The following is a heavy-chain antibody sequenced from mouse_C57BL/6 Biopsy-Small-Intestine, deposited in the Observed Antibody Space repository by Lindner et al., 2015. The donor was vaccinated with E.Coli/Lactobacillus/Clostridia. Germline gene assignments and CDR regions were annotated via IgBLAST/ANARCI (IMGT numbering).Heavy chain of an antibody. CDR3: ATYGNFDY. CDR2: INPGSGGT. J-gene: IGHJ2*01. D-gene: IGHD2-1*01. V-gene: IGHV1-54*01. Sequence: VQLQESGAELVRPGTSVKVSCKASGYAFTNYLIEWVKQRPGQGLEWIGVINPGSGGTNYNEKFKGKATLTADESSSTAYMQLSSLTSEDSAVYFCATYGNFDYWGQGTTLTVSS. CDR1: GYAFTNYL.